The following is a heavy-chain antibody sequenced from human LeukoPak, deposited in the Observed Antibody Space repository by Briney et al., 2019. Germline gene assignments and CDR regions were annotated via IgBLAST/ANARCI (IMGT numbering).Heavy chain of an antibody. Sequence: GESLKISCKGSGYSFTRYWIGWVRQMPGKGLEWMGIIYPGDSDTRYSPSFQGQVTISADKSISTAYLQWSRLKASDTAMYYCARRNVVITLNSLDIWGQGTMITVSS. V-gene: IGHV5-51*01. D-gene: IGHD3-22*01. CDR2: IYPGDSDT. CDR3: ARRNVVITLNSLDI. CDR1: GYSFTRYW. J-gene: IGHJ3*02.